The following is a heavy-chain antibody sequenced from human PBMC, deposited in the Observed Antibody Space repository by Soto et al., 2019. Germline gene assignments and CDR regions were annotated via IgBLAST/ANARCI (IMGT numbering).Heavy chain of an antibody. Sequence: FGIYAMHWVRQAPGKGLEWVAAVWYDGSNQYYGDSVKGRFTISRDNSKNTLSLQVNSLRAEDTAVYFCAREVSCSGGSCYRGNFDYWGQGTLGAVSS. CDR1: FGIYA. V-gene: IGHV3-33*01. J-gene: IGHJ4*02. CDR2: VWYDGSNQ. D-gene: IGHD2-15*01. CDR3: AREVSCSGGSCYRGNFDY.